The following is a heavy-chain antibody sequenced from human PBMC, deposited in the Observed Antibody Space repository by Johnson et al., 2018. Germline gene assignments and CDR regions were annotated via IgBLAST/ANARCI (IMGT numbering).Heavy chain of an antibody. CDR3: TKARAATVTTEAQGFDY. V-gene: IGHV3-9*01. Sequence: VQLVQSGGGLVQPGRSLRLSCAASGFSFDDYAMFWVRQAPGKGLEWVSGISWNSGTIGYADSVKGRFTISRDNAKNSLFLQMNSLRTEDTALYYCTKARAATVTTEAQGFDYWGQGTLVTVSS. CDR2: ISWNSGTI. J-gene: IGHJ4*02. D-gene: IGHD4-17*01. CDR1: GFSFDDYA.